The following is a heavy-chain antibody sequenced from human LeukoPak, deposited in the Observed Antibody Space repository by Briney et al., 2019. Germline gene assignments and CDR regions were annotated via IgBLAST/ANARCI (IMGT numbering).Heavy chain of an antibody. Sequence: GESLKISCKGSGYSFTSYWIGWVRQMPGKGLEWMGIIYPGDSATRYSPSFQGQVTISADKSISTAYLQWSSLKASDTAMYYSARLLSSYYYGSGSLPTWFDPWGQGTLVTVSS. CDR1: GYSFTSYW. J-gene: IGHJ5*02. V-gene: IGHV5-51*01. CDR3: ARLLSSYYYGSGSLPTWFDP. D-gene: IGHD3-10*01. CDR2: IYPGDSAT.